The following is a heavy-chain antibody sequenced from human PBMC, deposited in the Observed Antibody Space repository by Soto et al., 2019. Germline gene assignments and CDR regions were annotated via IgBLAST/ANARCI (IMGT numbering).Heavy chain of an antibody. V-gene: IGHV1-69*13. CDR1: GGTFSSYA. CDR2: IIPIFGTA. Sequence: SVKVSCKASGGTFSSYAISWVRQAPGQGLEWMGGIIPIFGTANYAQKFQGRVTITADESTSTAYMELSSLRSEDTAVYYCARDAGVTMVRGVIRGVYYYGMDVWGQGTTVTVSS. J-gene: IGHJ6*02. D-gene: IGHD3-10*01. CDR3: ARDAGVTMVRGVIRGVYYYGMDV.